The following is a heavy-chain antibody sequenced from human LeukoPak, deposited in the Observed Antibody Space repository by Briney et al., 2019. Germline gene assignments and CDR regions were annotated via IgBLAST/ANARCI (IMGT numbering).Heavy chain of an antibody. CDR1: GYTSTSYY. D-gene: IGHD5-18*01. J-gene: IGHJ4*02. CDR2: INPSGGSA. CDR3: AREIQLWLMLDY. V-gene: IGHV1-46*01. Sequence: ASVKVSCKASGYTSTSYYMHWVRQAPGQGFEWMGIINPSGGSASYAQKFQGRVTMTRDTSTSTVYMELSSLRSEDTAVYYCAREIQLWLMLDYWGQGTLVTVSS.